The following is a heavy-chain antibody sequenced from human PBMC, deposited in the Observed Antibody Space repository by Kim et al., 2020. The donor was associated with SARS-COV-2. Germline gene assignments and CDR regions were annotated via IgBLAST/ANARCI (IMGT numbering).Heavy chain of an antibody. Sequence: KFQGRVTRTRDRSPGKVYMGLSSLRSEDTAVYYCARDPIAAAGVFDYWGQGTLVTVSS. J-gene: IGHJ4*02. D-gene: IGHD6-13*01. V-gene: IGHV1-46*01. CDR3: ARDPIAAAGVFDY.